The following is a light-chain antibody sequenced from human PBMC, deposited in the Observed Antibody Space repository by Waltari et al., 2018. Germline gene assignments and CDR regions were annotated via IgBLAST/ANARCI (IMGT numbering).Light chain of an antibody. CDR3: QQLNSYPIT. J-gene: IGKJ5*01. V-gene: IGKV1-9*01. CDR2: GAS. Sequence: DIQLTQSLSFLSASVGDRVTITCRASQGISSYLAWYQQKPGKAPNLLIYGASTLQSGVPSRFSGSGSGTEFTLTVSSLQPEDFATYYCQQLNSYPITFDRGTRLEIK. CDR1: QGISSY.